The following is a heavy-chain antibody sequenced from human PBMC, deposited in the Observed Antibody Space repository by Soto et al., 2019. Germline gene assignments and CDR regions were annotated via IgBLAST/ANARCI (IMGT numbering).Heavy chain of an antibody. D-gene: IGHD2-2*03. CDR3: ARVLGYCSSTSCPYNWFDP. J-gene: IGHJ5*02. V-gene: IGHV4-30-4*01. Sequence: PSETLSLTCTVSGGSISSGDYYWSWIRQPPGKGLEWIGYIYYSGSTYYNPSLKSRVTISVDTSKNQFSLKLSSVTAADTAVYYCARVLGYCSSTSCPYNWFDPWGQGTLVTVSS. CDR2: IYYSGST. CDR1: GGSISSGDYY.